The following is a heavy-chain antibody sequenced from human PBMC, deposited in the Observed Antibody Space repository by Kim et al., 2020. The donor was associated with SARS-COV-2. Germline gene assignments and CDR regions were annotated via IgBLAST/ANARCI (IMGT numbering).Heavy chain of an antibody. Sequence: GGSLRLSCAASGFSLSSYGMNWVRQAPGKGLEWVAYINVVSGITFFPNSAKGRFTISEANAKTPRYLQLGSLRDEKTAGYYFARDWGRGEIYFILTYWG. J-gene: IGHJ4*01. D-gene: IGHD3-9*01. CDR2: INVVSGIT. V-gene: IGHV3-48*02. CDR1: GFSLSSYG. CDR3: ARDWGRGEIYFILTY.